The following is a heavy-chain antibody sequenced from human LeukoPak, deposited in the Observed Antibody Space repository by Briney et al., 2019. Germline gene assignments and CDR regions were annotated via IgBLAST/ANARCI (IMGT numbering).Heavy chain of an antibody. J-gene: IGHJ6*02. Sequence: GGSLRLSCAASGFTFSVYYMSWIRQAPGKGLEWVSYISSSSSYTNYADSVKGRCTISRDNAKNSLYLQMNSLRAEDTAVYYCARAPHHRNYGPYYYGMDVWGQGTTVTVSS. V-gene: IGHV3-11*06. CDR3: ARAPHHRNYGPYYYGMDV. D-gene: IGHD4-11*01. CDR2: ISSSSSYT. CDR1: GFTFSVYY.